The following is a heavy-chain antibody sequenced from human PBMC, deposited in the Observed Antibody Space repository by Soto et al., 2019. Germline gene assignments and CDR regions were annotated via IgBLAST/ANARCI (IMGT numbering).Heavy chain of an antibody. V-gene: IGHV3-20*04. CDR1: RFTFDDYG. D-gene: IGHD4-17*01. Sequence: EVPLVESGGGVVRPGGSLRLSCAASRFTFDDYGMSWVRQAPGKGLEWVSGINWHGGSTTYADSVKGRFTISRDNAKNSLHLQMNSLGAEDTGFYYCGRNHGSTDLDWYVDLWGRGTLVTVSS. CDR3: GRNHGSTDLDWYVDL. J-gene: IGHJ2*01. CDR2: INWHGGST.